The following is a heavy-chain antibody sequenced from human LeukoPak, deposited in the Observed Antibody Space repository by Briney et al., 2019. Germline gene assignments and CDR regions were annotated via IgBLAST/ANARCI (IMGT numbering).Heavy chain of an antibody. D-gene: IGHD2-2*02. Sequence: PGGSLRLSCAASGFIFSNYAMNWVRQAPGKGLEWVSVISDSGNSTYYADSVKGRFTISRDNSKNTLYLQMNSLRAEDTAIYYCTKKVGTSSYTADDFWGQGILVTVSS. CDR3: TKKVGTSSYTADDF. CDR2: ISDSGNST. V-gene: IGHV3-23*01. CDR1: GFIFSNYA. J-gene: IGHJ4*02.